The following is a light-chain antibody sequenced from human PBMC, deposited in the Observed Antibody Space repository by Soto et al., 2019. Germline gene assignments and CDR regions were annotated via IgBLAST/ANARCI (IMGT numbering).Light chain of an antibody. Sequence: DIQMTQSPSTLSASVGDRVTITCRASQCINNWLACYQQKPGKAPKLLIYEASSILSEVPSRFSGSGSGTAFTLSIIVLQPNDFADYYCQQYDSESSTFGQGTKLDI. CDR2: EAS. V-gene: IGKV1-5*03. J-gene: IGKJ2*01. CDR1: QCINNW. CDR3: QQYDSESST.